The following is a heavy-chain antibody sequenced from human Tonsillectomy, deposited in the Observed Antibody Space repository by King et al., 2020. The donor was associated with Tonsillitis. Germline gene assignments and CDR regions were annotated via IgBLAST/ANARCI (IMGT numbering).Heavy chain of an antibody. J-gene: IGHJ3*02. CDR2: IRSKANNYAT. Sequence: DVQLVESGGDLVQPGGSLKLSCAASGFTFSGSAIHWVRQTSGKGLEWVGRIRSKANNYATSHVASVKGRFTISRDDSKNTAYLQMNSLRIEDTAVYYCAVNTWDAGYAFDIWGQGTMVTVSS. D-gene: IGHD1-26*01. CDR3: AVNTWDAGYAFDI. V-gene: IGHV3-73*02. CDR1: GFTFSGSA.